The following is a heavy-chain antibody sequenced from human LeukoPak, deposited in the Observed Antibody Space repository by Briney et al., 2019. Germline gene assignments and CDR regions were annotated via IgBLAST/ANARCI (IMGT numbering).Heavy chain of an antibody. CDR3: ARGLGSSWPRRPYYFDY. V-gene: IGHV4-34*01. Sequence: PSETLSLTCAVYGGSFSGYYWSWIRQPPGKGLEWIGEINHSGSTNYNPSLKSRVTISVDTSKNQFSLKLSSVTAADTAVYYCARGLGSSWPRRPYYFDYWGQGTLVIVSS. CDR2: INHSGST. D-gene: IGHD6-13*01. CDR1: GGSFSGYY. J-gene: IGHJ4*02.